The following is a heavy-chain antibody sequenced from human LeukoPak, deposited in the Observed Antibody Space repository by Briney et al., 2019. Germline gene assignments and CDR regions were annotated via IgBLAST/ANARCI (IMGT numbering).Heavy chain of an antibody. V-gene: IGHV4-39*06. J-gene: IGHJ3*02. CDR2: IYYSGSI. CDR3: ARDPYPHAFDI. Sequence: PSETLSLTCTVSGASISSSSYYWGWIRQPPGKGLEWIGSIYYSGSIYYNPSLRSRVTISVDRSKDQFTLKLSSVTAADTAVYYCARDPYPHAFDIWGQGTMVTVSS. D-gene: IGHD2-2*02. CDR1: GASISSSSYY.